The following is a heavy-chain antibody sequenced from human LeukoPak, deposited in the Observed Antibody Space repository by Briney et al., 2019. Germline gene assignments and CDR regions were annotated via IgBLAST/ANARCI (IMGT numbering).Heavy chain of an antibody. V-gene: IGHV3-48*03. CDR1: GFTFSSYE. CDR3: ARMAGGYDYYYYYYMDV. Sequence: GGSLRLSRAASGFTFSSYEMNWVRQAPGEGLEWVSYISSSGSTLYYADSVKGRFTIPRDNAKNSLYLQMNSLRAEDTAVYYCARMAGGYDYYYYYYMDVWGKGTTVTISS. D-gene: IGHD5-12*01. J-gene: IGHJ6*03. CDR2: ISSSGSTL.